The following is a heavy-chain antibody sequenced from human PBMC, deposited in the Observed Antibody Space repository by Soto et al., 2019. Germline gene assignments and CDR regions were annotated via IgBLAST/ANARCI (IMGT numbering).Heavy chain of an antibody. CDR3: ARHSLALRKNNWFDP. CDR2: IFYLGSS. D-gene: IGHD3-3*02. Sequence: PSETLSLTCTVSGDSIISSDFYCGWVRQPPGKGLEWIGSIFYLGSSYYNPSLKSRVTMSVDTSKNQFSLRLRSVTAAATALYFCARHSLALRKNNWFDPWGQGIMVAVSS. V-gene: IGHV4-39*01. J-gene: IGHJ5*02. CDR1: GDSIISSDFY.